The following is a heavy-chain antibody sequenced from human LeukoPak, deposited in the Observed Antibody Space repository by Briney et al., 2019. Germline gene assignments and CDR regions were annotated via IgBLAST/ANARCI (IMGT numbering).Heavy chain of an antibody. Sequence: SETLSLTCTVSGGSISSYYWSWIRQPPGKGLEWIGYIYYSGSTNYNPSLKSRVTISVDTSKNQFSLKLSSVTAADTAVYYRARAPAENHYRFDYWGQGTLVTVSS. D-gene: IGHD3-16*02. J-gene: IGHJ4*02. CDR3: ARAPAENHYRFDY. V-gene: IGHV4-59*01. CDR2: IYYSGST. CDR1: GGSISSYY.